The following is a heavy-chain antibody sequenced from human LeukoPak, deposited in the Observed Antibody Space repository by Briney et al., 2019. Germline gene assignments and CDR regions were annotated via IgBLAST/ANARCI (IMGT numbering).Heavy chain of an antibody. J-gene: IGHJ5*02. Sequence: GGSLRLSCAASGFTFSSYWMSWVRQAPGKGLEWVANIKQDGSEKYYVDSVKGRFTISRDNAKNSLYLQMNSLRADDTAFYYCARPLLYYYGSETYFWFDPWGQGTLVTVSS. CDR3: ARPLLYYYGSETYFWFDP. D-gene: IGHD3-10*01. CDR1: GFTFSSYW. CDR2: IKQDGSEK. V-gene: IGHV3-7*01.